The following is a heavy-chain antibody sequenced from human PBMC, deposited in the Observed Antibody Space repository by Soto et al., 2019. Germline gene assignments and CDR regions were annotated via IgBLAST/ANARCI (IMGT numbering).Heavy chain of an antibody. J-gene: IGHJ6*03. CDR1: GFTFSSYG. CDR3: ARDSGYSGYDLGYYMDV. CDR2: IWYDGSNK. Sequence: GGSLRLSCAASGFTFSSYGMHWVRQAPGKGLEWVAVIWYDGSNKYYADSVKGRFTISRDNSKNTLYLQMNSLRAEDTAVYYCARDSGYSGYDLGYYMDVWGKGTTVTVSS. D-gene: IGHD5-12*01. V-gene: IGHV3-33*01.